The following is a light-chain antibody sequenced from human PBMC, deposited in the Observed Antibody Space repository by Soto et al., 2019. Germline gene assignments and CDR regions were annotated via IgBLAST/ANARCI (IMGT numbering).Light chain of an antibody. V-gene: IGLV2-8*01. J-gene: IGLJ2*01. CDR2: EVN. CDR3: SSYAGTNNLV. CDR1: SSDVGGYKY. Sequence: QSALTQPPSASGSLGRSVTISCTGSSSDVGGYKYVSWYQQHPGKAPKVMIYEVNKRPSGVPDRFSGSKSGNTASLTVSGLQAEDEADYYCSSYAGTNNLVFGGGTQLTVL.